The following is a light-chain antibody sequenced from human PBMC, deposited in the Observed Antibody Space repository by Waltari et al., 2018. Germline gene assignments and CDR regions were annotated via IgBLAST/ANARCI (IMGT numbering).Light chain of an antibody. J-gene: IGKJ2*01. CDR3: QQFGGSPNYT. V-gene: IGKV3-20*01. CDR1: QIISNNY. Sequence: EIVLTQSPGTLSLSPGERATLSCRASQIISNNYLAWYQAKPGQAPRLLIYGISHRATGIPDRFSGGGSGTDFTLTISRLEPEDFAVYYCQQFGGSPNYTFGQGTKLEIK. CDR2: GIS.